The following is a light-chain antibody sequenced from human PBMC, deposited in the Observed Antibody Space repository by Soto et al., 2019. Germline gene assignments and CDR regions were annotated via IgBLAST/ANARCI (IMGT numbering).Light chain of an antibody. Sequence: VFTQSPVTLSLSPGERATLSCRASQSVSPNLAWYQQKPGQAPRLLIYAASTRATGIPARFSGSGSGTEFTLTINSLQSEDFAVYYCQQYNNWPRTFGQGTKVDIK. CDR2: AAS. V-gene: IGKV3-15*01. CDR1: QSVSPN. CDR3: QQYNNWPRT. J-gene: IGKJ1*01.